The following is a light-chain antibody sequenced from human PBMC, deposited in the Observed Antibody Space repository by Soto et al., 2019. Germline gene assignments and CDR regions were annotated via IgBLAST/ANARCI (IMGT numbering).Light chain of an antibody. V-gene: IGKV3-15*01. J-gene: IGKJ5*01. Sequence: EIVMTQSPATLSVSPGETATLSCRASQSVSRYLAWYQHRPGQAPTLLIYDASTRATGIPARFSGSGSGTEVTLTISGLQSEDFEVYYCQQCSDWPLFTFGQGTRLEIK. CDR1: QSVSRY. CDR2: DAS. CDR3: QQCSDWPLFT.